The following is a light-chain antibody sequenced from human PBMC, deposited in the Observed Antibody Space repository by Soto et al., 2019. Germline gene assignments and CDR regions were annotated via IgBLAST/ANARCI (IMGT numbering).Light chain of an antibody. J-gene: IGKJ4*01. CDR2: DAS. V-gene: IGKV3-11*01. Sequence: EVVLTQSPATLSLSPGDRATLSCRASQTIASHYLAWYQQTRGQAPRLLIYDASNRAAGIPARFSGSGSGTDFTLTISGLEPEDFAVYYCQQRGRWPDQPLSFGGGTKVEI. CDR1: QTIASHY. CDR3: QQRGRWPDQPLS.